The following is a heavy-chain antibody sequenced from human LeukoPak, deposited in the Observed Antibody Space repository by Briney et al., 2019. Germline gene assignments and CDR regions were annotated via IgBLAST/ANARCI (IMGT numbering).Heavy chain of an antibody. V-gene: IGHV3-66*01. CDR1: GFTVSSYY. J-gene: IGHJ6*01. D-gene: IGHD3-22*01. CDR2: ISSGGST. CDR3: AREQYYYDSSGYYGAADSYYYYGMDG. Sequence: GGSLRLFCAVSGFTVSSYYMSWVRQPPGKGLEWVSDISSGGSTYYADSVKGRFTIARNNSKNSLYLEMISLGEEDSAVYYCAREQYYYDSSGYYGAADSYYYYGMDGWGQGTTVIVSS.